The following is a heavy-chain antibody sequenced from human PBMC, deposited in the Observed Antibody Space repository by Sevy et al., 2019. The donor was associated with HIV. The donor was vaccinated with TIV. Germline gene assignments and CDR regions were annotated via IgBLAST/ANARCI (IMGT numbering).Heavy chain of an antibody. J-gene: IGHJ3*02. CDR2: ISGSGGST. CDR1: GFTFSSYA. D-gene: IGHD3-22*01. V-gene: IGHV3-23*01. Sequence: GGSLRLSCAASGFTFSSYAMNWVRQAPGKGLEWVSTISGSGGSTYYGDSVKGRFTISRDNSKNTVYLQMSSLRAEDTALYYCAKDRYDGSGYYPEGAFDIWGQGTKVTASS. CDR3: AKDRYDGSGYYPEGAFDI.